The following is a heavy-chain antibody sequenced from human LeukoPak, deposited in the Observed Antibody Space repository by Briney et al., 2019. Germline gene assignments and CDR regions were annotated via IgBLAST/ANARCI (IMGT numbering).Heavy chain of an antibody. V-gene: IGHV4-34*01. J-gene: IGHJ5*02. Sequence: SETLSLTCAAYGGSFSGYYWSWIRQPPGKGLEWMGEINHSGSTNYNPSLKSRVTISVDTSKNQFSLKLSSVTAADTAVYYCAGTRYSYGYKPSWFDPWGQGTLVTVSS. CDR3: AGTRYSYGYKPSWFDP. D-gene: IGHD5-18*01. CDR2: INHSGST. CDR1: GGSFSGYY.